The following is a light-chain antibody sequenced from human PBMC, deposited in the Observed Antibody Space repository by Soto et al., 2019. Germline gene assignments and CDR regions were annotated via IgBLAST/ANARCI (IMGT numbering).Light chain of an antibody. Sequence: EIVLTQSPATLSLSPGERATLSCRASQSVSSYLAWYQQKPGQAPRLLIYDASTRATGIPARFSGSGSGTDFTLTISSLDPEDFAVYYCQKGRGWVTFGQGTRLEIK. CDR1: QSVSSY. V-gene: IGKV3-11*01. CDR3: QKGRGWVT. J-gene: IGKJ5*01. CDR2: DAS.